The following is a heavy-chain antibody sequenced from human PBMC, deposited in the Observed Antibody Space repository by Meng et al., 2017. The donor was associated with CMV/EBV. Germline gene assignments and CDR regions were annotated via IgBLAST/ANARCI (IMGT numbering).Heavy chain of an antibody. CDR3: VRDGDSSNWPLDY. D-gene: IGHD6-13*01. CDR1: GFMFSDYG. CDR2: ILKDGSDK. J-gene: IGHJ4*02. Sequence: QVTLAGFGGGLVQPRSSLRLSCAVSGFMFSDYGMHWVRQAPGKAPELVAFILKDGSDKFYRDSVKGRFTISRDPGKNTLYLQMDSLRPEDTAIYYCVRDGDSSNWPLDYWGQGTLVTVSS. V-gene: IGHV3-30*03.